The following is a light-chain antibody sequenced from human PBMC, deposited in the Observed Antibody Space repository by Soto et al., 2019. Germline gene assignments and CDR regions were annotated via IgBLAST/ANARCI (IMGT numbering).Light chain of an antibody. Sequence: QSALTQPASVSRSPGQSITISCTGTSSDVGGYNYVSWYQQHPGKAPKLMIYDVSNRPSGVSNRFSGSKSGNTASLTISGLQAEEEADYYCSSYTSSSTLYVFGTGTRSPS. CDR3: SSYTSSSTLYV. CDR2: DVS. V-gene: IGLV2-14*01. J-gene: IGLJ1*01. CDR1: SSDVGGYNY.